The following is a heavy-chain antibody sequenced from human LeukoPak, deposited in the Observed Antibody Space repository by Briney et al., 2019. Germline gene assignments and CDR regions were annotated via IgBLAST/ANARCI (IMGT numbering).Heavy chain of an antibody. CDR1: GFTFSNYG. CDR2: IYSGGST. D-gene: IGHD3-9*01. J-gene: IGHJ4*02. V-gene: IGHV3-66*01. CDR3: APIAIRSDY. Sequence: GGSLILSCEASGFTFSNYGMNWVRQAPGKGLEWVSVIYSGGSTYYADSVKGRFTISRDNSKNTLYLQMNSLRAEDTAVYYCAPIAIRSDYWGQGTLVTVSS.